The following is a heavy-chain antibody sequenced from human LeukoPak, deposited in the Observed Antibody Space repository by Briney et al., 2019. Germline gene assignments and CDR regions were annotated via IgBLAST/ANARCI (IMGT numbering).Heavy chain of an antibody. J-gene: IGHJ5*02. CDR1: GESFTTFY. V-gene: IGHV4-34*01. D-gene: IGHD3-10*01. CDR2: INHTGST. Sequence: SETLSLTCAVYGESFTTFYWGWIRQTPGKGLEWIGEINHTGSTNYNPSLKSRVTISVDTSKNQFSLKLSSVTAADTAVYYCARDYGSGSYHNWFDPWGQGTLVTVSS. CDR3: ARDYGSGSYHNWFDP.